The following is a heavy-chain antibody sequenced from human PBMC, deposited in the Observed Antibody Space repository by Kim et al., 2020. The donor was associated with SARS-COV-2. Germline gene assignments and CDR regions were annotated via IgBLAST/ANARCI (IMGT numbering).Heavy chain of an antibody. Sequence: GSLRLSCAASGFTFSSYSMNWVRQAPGKGLEWVSSISSSSSYIYYADSVKGRFTISRDNAKNSLYLQMNSLRAEDTAVYYCAVDHYSSSWYRKGDYFDYWGQGTLVTVSS. CDR3: AVDHYSSSWYRKGDYFDY. CDR2: ISSSSSYI. V-gene: IGHV3-21*01. J-gene: IGHJ4*02. D-gene: IGHD6-13*01. CDR1: GFTFSSYS.